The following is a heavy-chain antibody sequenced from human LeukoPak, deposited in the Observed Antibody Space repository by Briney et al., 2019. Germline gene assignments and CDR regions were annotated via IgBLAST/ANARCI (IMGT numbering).Heavy chain of an antibody. J-gene: IGHJ4*02. CDR2: ISPCNGNT. Sequence: GASVKVSCKASGYDFTSVGITWVRRAPGQGLGWMGWISPCNGNTRYAQKFQGRVAMTTDTSTTTAYMELRGLRFNDTAVYYCARAGSGSGWYFDYWGQGTLVTVSS. CDR3: ARAGSGSGWYFDY. V-gene: IGHV1-18*01. D-gene: IGHD6-19*01. CDR1: GYDFTSVG.